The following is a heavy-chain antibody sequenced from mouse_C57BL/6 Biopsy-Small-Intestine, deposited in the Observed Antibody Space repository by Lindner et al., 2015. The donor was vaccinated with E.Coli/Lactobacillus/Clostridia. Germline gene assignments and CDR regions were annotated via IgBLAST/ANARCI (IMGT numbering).Heavy chain of an antibody. Sequence: VQLQESGAEMVRPGASVKLSCKASGYTFTNYWMHWVKQRPGQGLEWIGKIDPSDSEIYYNQNFKDKATLTVDKSSSTAYMQLNSLTSEDSAVYYCALYYYDGSSYYFDYWGQGTTLTVSS. J-gene: IGHJ2*01. CDR3: ALYYYDGSSYYFDY. CDR1: GYTFTNYW. CDR2: IDPSDSEI. V-gene: IGHV1-52*01. D-gene: IGHD1-1*01.